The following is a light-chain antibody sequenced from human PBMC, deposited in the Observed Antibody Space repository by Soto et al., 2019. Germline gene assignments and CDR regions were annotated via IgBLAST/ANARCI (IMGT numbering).Light chain of an antibody. J-gene: IGKJ1*01. CDR1: QSISSW. Sequence: DIQMTQSPSTLSASVGERVTMTCRASQSISSWLAWYQQKPGKAPKLLIYDASSLESGVPSRFSGSGSGTEFTLTISSLQPDDFATYYCQQYNSYSRTFGQGTKVDIK. CDR3: QQYNSYSRT. V-gene: IGKV1-5*01. CDR2: DAS.